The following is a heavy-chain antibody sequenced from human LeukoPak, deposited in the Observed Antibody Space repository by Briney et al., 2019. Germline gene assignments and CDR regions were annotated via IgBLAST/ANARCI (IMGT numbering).Heavy chain of an antibody. CDR2: IYHSGST. CDR1: GGSISSGGYY. CDR3: AGGGVVADY. V-gene: IGHV4-30-2*01. D-gene: IGHD3-22*01. J-gene: IGHJ4*02. Sequence: SETLSLTCTVSGGSISSGGYYWSWIRQPPGKGLEWIRYIYHSGSTYYNPSLKSRVTISVDRSKNQFSLKLSSVTAADTAVYYCAGGGVVADYWGQGTLVTVSS.